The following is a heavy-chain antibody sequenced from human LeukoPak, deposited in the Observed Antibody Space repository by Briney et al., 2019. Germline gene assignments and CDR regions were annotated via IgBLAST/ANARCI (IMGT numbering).Heavy chain of an antibody. CDR3: AKNGDRGAYCSGGSCYPYYYYNMDV. J-gene: IGHJ6*03. Sequence: GGSLRLSCAASGFTFSTYGMTWVRQAPGKGLEWVSAISASGVTTYYADSVKGRFTISRDNSKNTLYLQMNSLRAEDTAIYYCAKNGDRGAYCSGGSCYPYYYYNMDVWGKGTTVTISS. CDR1: GFTFSTYG. V-gene: IGHV3-23*01. CDR2: ISASGVTT. D-gene: IGHD2-15*01.